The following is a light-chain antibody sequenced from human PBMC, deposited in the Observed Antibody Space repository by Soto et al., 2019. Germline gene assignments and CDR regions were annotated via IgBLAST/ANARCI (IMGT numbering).Light chain of an antibody. J-gene: IGKJ4*01. CDR2: SAS. CDR3: LQLNRYPLT. V-gene: IGKV1-9*01. Sequence: DIQLTQSPSFLSASVGDRVTITCRASQPISNYLAWYQQKPGKAPELLIYSASTLQSGVPSRFSGSGSWTEFSLTIRAVQPENFATYYCLQLNRYPLTFGGGTKVDI. CDR1: QPISNY.